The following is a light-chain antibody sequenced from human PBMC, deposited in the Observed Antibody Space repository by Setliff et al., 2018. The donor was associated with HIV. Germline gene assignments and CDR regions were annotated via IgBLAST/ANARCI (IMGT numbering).Light chain of an antibody. CDR2: EVS. Sequence: QSALTQPASVSGSPGQAITISCTGTSSDVGSYNLVTWYQQHPGKAPKLLIYEVSKRPSGISNRFSGSKSGNTASLTISGLQAEDETDYYCCSYADRRGLFGGGTKVTVL. CDR1: SSDVGSYNL. J-gene: IGLJ2*01. V-gene: IGLV2-23*02. CDR3: CSYADRRGL.